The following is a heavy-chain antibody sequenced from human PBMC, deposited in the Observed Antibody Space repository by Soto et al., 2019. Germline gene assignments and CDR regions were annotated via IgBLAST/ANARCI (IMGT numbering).Heavy chain of an antibody. J-gene: IGHJ6*02. CDR1: GYTFTNYG. Sequence: QVQLVQSGAEVKKPGASVKVSCKASGYTFTNYGISWVRQAPGQGLEWMGWISAYNGNTNYAQKLQGRVTMTTDTSTTTAYMELRSLRSDDTAVYYCARDGAVGENYYYYGMDVWGQGTTVTVSS. CDR2: ISAYNGNT. D-gene: IGHD3-16*01. CDR3: ARDGAVGENYYYYGMDV. V-gene: IGHV1-18*01.